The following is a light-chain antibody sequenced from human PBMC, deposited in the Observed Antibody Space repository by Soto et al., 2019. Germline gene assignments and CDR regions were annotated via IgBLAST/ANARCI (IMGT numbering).Light chain of an antibody. J-gene: IGKJ1*01. V-gene: IGKV3-15*01. CDR1: QSVRRY. CDR3: QQYNNWPRT. Sequence: EIGMTQSPATLSVSPGERATLSCWASQSVRRYLDWYQKKPGQAPRLLIHGASTRATGIPARLSGSGYGTEFTLTISSMQSEDFAVYYCQQYNNWPRTFGHGTKVDI. CDR2: GAS.